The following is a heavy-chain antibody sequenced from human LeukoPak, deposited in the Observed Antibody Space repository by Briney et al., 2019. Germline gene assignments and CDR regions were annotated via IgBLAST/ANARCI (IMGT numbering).Heavy chain of an antibody. Sequence: ASVKVSCKASGYTFTSYYMHRVRQAPGQGLEWMGINNPSGGSTSYAQKFQGRVTMTRDTSTSTVYMELSSLRSEDTAVYYCARGTHGPLFDYWGQGTLVTASS. CDR2: NNPSGGST. V-gene: IGHV1-46*01. CDR1: GYTFTSYY. J-gene: IGHJ4*02. D-gene: IGHD5-24*01. CDR3: ARGTHGPLFDY.